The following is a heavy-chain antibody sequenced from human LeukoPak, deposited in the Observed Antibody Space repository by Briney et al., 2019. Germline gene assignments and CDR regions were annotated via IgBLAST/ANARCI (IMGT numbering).Heavy chain of an antibody. CDR1: GFTFSNHL. CDR2: ISKDGGAS. Sequence: PGGSLRLSCEASGFTFSNHLMHWVRPAPGKGVVWVPVISKDGGASIYADSVRGRLTLSRDNSKNTLYLQLNSLRAEDTAVYYCAKDQTTVVTQVDYWGQGTLVTVSS. D-gene: IGHD4-23*01. CDR3: AKDQTTVVTQVDY. J-gene: IGHJ4*02. V-gene: IGHV3-74*01.